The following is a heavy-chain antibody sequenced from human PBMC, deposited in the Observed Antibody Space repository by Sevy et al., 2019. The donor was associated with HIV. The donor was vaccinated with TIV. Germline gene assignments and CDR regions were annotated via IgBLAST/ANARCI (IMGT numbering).Heavy chain of an antibody. CDR1: GGSISSYY. J-gene: IGHJ4*02. V-gene: IGHV4-59*12. Sequence: SETLSLTCTVSGGSISSYYWSWIRQPPGKGLEWIVYIYYSGSTNYNPSLKSRVTISVDTYKNQLSLQLSSVTAADTTVYYWARSYPSTYYDILTGYYSDLPFDYWGQGTLVTVSS. CDR2: IYYSGST. D-gene: IGHD3-9*01. CDR3: ARSYPSTYYDILTGYYSDLPFDY.